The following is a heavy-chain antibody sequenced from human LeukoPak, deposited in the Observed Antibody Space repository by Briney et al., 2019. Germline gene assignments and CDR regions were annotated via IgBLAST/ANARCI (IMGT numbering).Heavy chain of an antibody. D-gene: IGHD3-3*01. CDR2: ISAYNGNT. CDR1: GYTFTSYG. V-gene: IGHV1-18*01. Sequence: GASVKVSCKASGYTFTSYGISWVRQAPGQGLEWMGWISAYNGNTNYAQKRQGRVTMTTDTSTSTAYMELRSLRYDDTAVYYCARDSRDYDFWSGYYSPSLDYWGQGTLVTVSS. J-gene: IGHJ4*02. CDR3: ARDSRDYDFWSGYYSPSLDY.